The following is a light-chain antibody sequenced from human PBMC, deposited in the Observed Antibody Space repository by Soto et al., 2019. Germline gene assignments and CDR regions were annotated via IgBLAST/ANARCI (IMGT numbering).Light chain of an antibody. CDR3: QQYGSSGT. Sequence: EIVLTQSPGTLSLSPWERATLSCRASQSVSNNYLAWYQQKPGQAPRLLIYGASNRATGIPDRFSGSGSGTDFTLTSSRLEPDDFAVYYCQQYGSSGTFGQGTKVEIK. CDR2: GAS. J-gene: IGKJ1*01. V-gene: IGKV3-20*01. CDR1: QSVSNNY.